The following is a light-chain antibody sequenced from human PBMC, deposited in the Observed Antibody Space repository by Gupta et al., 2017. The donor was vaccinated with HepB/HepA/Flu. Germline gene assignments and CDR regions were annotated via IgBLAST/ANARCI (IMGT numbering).Light chain of an antibody. J-gene: IGKJ2*01. CDR3: HQYDDLPYT. CDR2: GAS. V-gene: IGKV1-33*01. Sequence: DIQMTQSPSSLSASVGDRVTITCQASQDISNYLNWYQQKPGKAPQLLIYGASSLETGVPFRFSGGSSGTLYTLTISGLQPEDFATYFCHQYDDLPYTFGQGTRLE. CDR1: QDISNY.